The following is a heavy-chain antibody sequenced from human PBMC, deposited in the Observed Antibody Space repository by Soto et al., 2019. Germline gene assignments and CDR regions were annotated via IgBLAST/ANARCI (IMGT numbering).Heavy chain of an antibody. V-gene: IGHV4-39*01. J-gene: IGHJ4*02. Sequence: SETLSLTCSVSDDSINSDKYYWGWIRQPPGKGLEWIGSIYYRGNAYYNPSLQTRVTISLDKSKSQLSLKLNYVTAAESAVYFCARLEGLATISYYFDFWGPGALVTVSS. D-gene: IGHD3-9*01. CDR3: ARLEGLATISYYFDF. CDR1: DDSINSDKYY. CDR2: IYYRGNA.